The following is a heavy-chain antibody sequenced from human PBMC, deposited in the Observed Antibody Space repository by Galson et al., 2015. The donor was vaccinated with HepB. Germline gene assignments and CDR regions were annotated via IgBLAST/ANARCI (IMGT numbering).Heavy chain of an antibody. CDR2: FDPEDGET. CDR3: WRRGKWGATILDY. CDR1: GYTLTELS. J-gene: IGHJ4*02. D-gene: IGHD1-26*01. V-gene: IGHV1-24*01. Sequence: SVKVSCKVSGYTLTELSMHWVRQAPGKGLEWMGGFDPEDGETIYAQKFQGRVTMTEDTSTDTAYMELSSLRSEDTAVYYCWRRGKWGATILDYWGQGTLVTVSS.